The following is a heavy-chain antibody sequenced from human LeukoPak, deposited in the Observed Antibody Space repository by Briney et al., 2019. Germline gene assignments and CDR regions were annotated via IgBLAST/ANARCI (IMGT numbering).Heavy chain of an antibody. D-gene: IGHD3-10*01. CDR2: ISYDGSNK. CDR3: ARVGSGSPGTGAFDY. CDR1: GFTFSSYG. V-gene: IGHV3-30*19. Sequence: QPGGSLRLSCAASGFTFSSYGMHWVRQAPGKGLEWVAVISYDGSNKYYADSVKGRFTISRDNSKNTLYLQMNSLRAEDTAVYYCARVGSGSPGTGAFDYWGQGTLVTVSS. J-gene: IGHJ4*02.